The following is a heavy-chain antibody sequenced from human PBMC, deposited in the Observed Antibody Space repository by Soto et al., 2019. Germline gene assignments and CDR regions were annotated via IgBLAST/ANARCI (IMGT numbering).Heavy chain of an antibody. CDR2: ISAYNGNT. V-gene: IGHV1-18*01. J-gene: IGHJ3*02. CDR3: ARDPLGDTVAGPRDAFDI. CDR1: GYTFTSYV. Sequence: QVQLVQSGAEVKKPGASVKVSCKASGYTFTSYVISWVRQAPGRGLEWMGWISAYNGNTNYAQKLQGRVTMTTDTSTSTAYMELRSLSSDDTAVYYCARDPLGDTVAGPRDAFDIWGQGTMVTVSS. D-gene: IGHD6-19*01.